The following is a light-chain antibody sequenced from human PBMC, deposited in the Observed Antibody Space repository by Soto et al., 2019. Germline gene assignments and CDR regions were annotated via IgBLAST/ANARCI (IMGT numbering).Light chain of an antibody. V-gene: IGLV1-40*01. Sequence: QSVLTQPASVSGAPGQTVTISCTGTSSDVGGGYDVHWYQQHPGKAPKLMIYEVSNRPSGVPNRFSGSKSGNSASLAISGLQAEDEADYYCKSYESSISVYDVFGSGTKLTVL. CDR2: EVS. CDR3: KSYESSISVYDV. CDR1: SSDVGGGYD. J-gene: IGLJ6*01.